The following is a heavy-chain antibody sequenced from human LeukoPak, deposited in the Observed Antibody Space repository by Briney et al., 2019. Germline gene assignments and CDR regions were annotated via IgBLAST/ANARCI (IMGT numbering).Heavy chain of an antibody. V-gene: IGHV4-31*03. J-gene: IGHJ4*02. Sequence: SQTPYLTCTVSGVSISSGGYCWSWIRERPGNGLEWIGYIYYGASTYYTPSPKSRVTTSADTSKNESSLRLSSVTAADTAVYYCARETIVGATTGVLDYWGQRTLVTVSS. CDR2: IYYGAST. CDR3: ARETIVGATTGVLDY. CDR1: GVSISSGGYC. D-gene: IGHD1-26*01.